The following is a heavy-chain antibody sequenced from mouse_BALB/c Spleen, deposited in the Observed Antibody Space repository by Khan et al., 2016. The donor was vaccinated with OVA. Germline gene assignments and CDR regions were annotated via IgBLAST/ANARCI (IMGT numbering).Heavy chain of an antibody. V-gene: IGHV1-5*01. CDR2: IFSGNSDT. CDR3: TRAGYGAFAY. Sequence: VQLQQSGTVLARPGSSVKMSCKASGYTFTSYWMHWVKQRPGQGLEWIGGIFSGNSDTSYNKKFKGKVKLTAVTSAITAYMELSSLTNEDSAVYYCTRAGYGAFAYWGQGTLVTVSA. J-gene: IGHJ3*01. D-gene: IGHD1-1*01. CDR1: GYTFTSYW.